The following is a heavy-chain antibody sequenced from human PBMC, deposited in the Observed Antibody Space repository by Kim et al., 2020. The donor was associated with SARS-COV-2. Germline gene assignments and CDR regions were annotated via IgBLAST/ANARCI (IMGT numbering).Heavy chain of an antibody. D-gene: IGHD2-2*01. CDR3: ARHLGFCSTTRYNAYFDS. Sequence: SETLSLTCSVSGGTISSYYWRWFRQPPGKRLEWVGYMYFTGYTTANHSLKSRVTISVDTYNTQFTLKLTSVTAADTAAYYCARHLGFCSTTRYNAYFDS. CDR2: MYFTGYT. J-gene: IGHJ4*01. CDR1: GGTISSYY. V-gene: IGHV4-59*01.